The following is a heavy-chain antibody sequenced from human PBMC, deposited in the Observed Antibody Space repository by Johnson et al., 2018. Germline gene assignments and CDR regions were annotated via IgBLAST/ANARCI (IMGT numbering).Heavy chain of an antibody. Sequence: EVQLVESGGGLVQPGGSLRLSCAASGFTVSHYDMHWVRQATGKGLDWVSSLGAANDTYYSGSVRGRFTISREKATNSLYLQMNRLRAGDTAVYYCAREGSGSTGDALDIWGQGTMVTVSS. V-gene: IGHV3-13*01. CDR2: LGAANDT. CDR1: GFTVSHYD. J-gene: IGHJ3*02. D-gene: IGHD3-10*01. CDR3: AREGSGSTGDALDI.